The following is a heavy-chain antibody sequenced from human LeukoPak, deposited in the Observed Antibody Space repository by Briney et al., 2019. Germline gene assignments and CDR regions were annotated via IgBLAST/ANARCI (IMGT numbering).Heavy chain of an antibody. Sequence: GGSLRLSCAASGFIFSSYAMSWVRQAPGKGLEWVSAISGSGGSTYYADSVKGRFTISRDNSKNTLYLQMNSLRAEDTAVYYCARVGHVDTAMVGYWGQGTLVTVSS. D-gene: IGHD5-18*01. CDR1: GFIFSSYA. J-gene: IGHJ4*02. CDR2: ISGSGGST. CDR3: ARVGHVDTAMVGY. V-gene: IGHV3-23*01.